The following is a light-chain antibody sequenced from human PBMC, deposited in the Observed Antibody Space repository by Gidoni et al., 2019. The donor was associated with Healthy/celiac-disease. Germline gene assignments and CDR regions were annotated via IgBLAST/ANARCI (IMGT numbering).Light chain of an antibody. Sequence: EIVMTQSPATLSVSPGERATLSCRASQSVSSNLAWYQQKPGQAPRLLIYGASTSATGIPARFSGSGSGTEFTLTISSLQSDAFAVYYCQQYNNWPGTFGPATKLEI. CDR1: QSVSSN. CDR3: QQYNNWPGT. CDR2: GAS. V-gene: IGKV3-15*01. J-gene: IGKJ2*01.